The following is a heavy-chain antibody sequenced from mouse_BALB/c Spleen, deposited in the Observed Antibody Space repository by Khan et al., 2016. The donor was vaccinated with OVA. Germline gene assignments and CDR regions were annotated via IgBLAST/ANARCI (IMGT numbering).Heavy chain of an antibody. J-gene: IGHJ3*01. Sequence: VQLQQSGAELVRPGALVKLSCKASGFNIKDYYMHWVKQRPEQGLVWIGRIDPENGDTIYDPKFQGKASITSDTCSNTAYLQLSSLTSEDTAVYYCARDGYSPWFAYWGQGTLVTVSA. CDR3: ARDGYSPWFAY. D-gene: IGHD2-3*01. CDR2: IDPENGDT. V-gene: IGHV14-1*02. CDR1: GFNIKDYY.